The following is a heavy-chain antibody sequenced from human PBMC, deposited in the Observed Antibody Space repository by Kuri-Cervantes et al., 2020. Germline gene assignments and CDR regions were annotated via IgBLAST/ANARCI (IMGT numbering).Heavy chain of an antibody. CDR1: GGSVSSGSYY. CDR3: ARGFDSRKTGS. Sequence: SETLSLTCTVSGGSVSSGSYYWSWIRQPPGKGLEWIGEVSPDGGTNYNPSLKSRVAILVDTTRNQFSLILTSVTAADTAVYYCARGFDSRKTGSWGQGTLVTVSS. D-gene: IGHD3-22*01. J-gene: IGHJ4*02. V-gene: IGHV4-61*01. CDR2: VSPDGGT.